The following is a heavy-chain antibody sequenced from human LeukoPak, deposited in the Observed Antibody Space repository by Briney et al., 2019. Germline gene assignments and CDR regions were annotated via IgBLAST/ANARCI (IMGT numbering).Heavy chain of an antibody. J-gene: IGHJ4*02. Sequence: SETLSLTCTVSGGSISSYYWSWIRQPPGKGLEWIGYIYYSGSTNYNPSLKSRVTISVDTSKNQFSLKLSSVTAADTAVYYCAREDRYSFDYWGQGTLVTVSS. V-gene: IGHV4-59*01. CDR2: IYYSGST. D-gene: IGHD1-1*01. CDR3: AREDRYSFDY. CDR1: GGSISSYY.